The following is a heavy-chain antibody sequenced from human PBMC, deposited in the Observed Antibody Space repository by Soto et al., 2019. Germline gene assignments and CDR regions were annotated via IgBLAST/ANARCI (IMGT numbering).Heavy chain of an antibody. CDR3: ARAVVGLVSDY. J-gene: IGHJ4*02. CDR1: GFTFSSYA. CDR2: ISYDGSNK. D-gene: IGHD6-19*01. V-gene: IGHV3-30-3*01. Sequence: HVQLVESGGGVVQPGRSLRLSCAASGFTFSSYAMHWVRQAPGKGLEWVAVISYDGSNKYYADSVKGRFTISRDNSKNTLYLQMNSLRAEDTAVYYCARAVVGLVSDYWGQGTLVTVSS.